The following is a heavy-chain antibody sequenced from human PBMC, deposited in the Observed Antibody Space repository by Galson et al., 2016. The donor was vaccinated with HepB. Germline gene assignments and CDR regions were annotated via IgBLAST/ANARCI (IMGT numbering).Heavy chain of an antibody. V-gene: IGHV3-30*18. CDR1: GFTFSSYG. D-gene: IGHD3-10*01. J-gene: IGHJ4*02. Sequence: SLRLSCAASGFTFSSYGMHWVRQAPGKGLEWVAVVSYDGGIKYHADSVKGRFTISRDNSENTLYLQMNRLRPEDTAVYYCANEWRTSESSYHSCFDYWGQGTLVTVSS. CDR2: VSYDGGIK. CDR3: ANEWRTSESSYHSCFDY.